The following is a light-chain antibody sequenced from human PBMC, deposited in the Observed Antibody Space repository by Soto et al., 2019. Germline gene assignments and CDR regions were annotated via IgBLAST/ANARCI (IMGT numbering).Light chain of an antibody. V-gene: IGKV3-20*01. CDR2: GTS. Sequence: EIVLTQSPDTLSLSPGERATLSCRASQSVSSSYLAWYQQTPGQAPRLLIYGTSNRATGIPDRFSGSGSGTDFTLTISRLAPEDYAVYYCQQYGNSRWTFGQGTMVEIK. CDR3: QQYGNSRWT. J-gene: IGKJ1*01. CDR1: QSVSSSY.